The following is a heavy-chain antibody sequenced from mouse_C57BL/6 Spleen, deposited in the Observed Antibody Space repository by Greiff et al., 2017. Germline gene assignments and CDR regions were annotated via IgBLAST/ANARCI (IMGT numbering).Heavy chain of an antibody. V-gene: IGHV5-12*01. Sequence: EVKLMESGGGLVQPGGSLKLSCAASGFTFSDYYMYWVRQTPEKRLEWVAYISNGGGSTYYPDTVKGRFTISRDNAKNTLYLQMSRLKSEDTAMYYCARQDEGYFDYWGQGTTLTVSS. CDR3: ARQDEGYFDY. CDR2: ISNGGGST. J-gene: IGHJ2*01. CDR1: GFTFSDYY.